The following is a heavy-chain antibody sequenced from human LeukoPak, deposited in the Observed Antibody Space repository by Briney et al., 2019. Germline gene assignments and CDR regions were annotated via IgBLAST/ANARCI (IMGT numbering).Heavy chain of an antibody. J-gene: IGHJ4*02. D-gene: IGHD3-22*01. CDR3: AREDDSTLFDY. CDR2: IYHSGST. V-gene: IGHV4-30-2*01. CDR1: GGSISSGGYS. Sequence: PSQTLSLTCAVSGGSISSGGYSWSWIRQPPGKGLEWIGYIYHSGSTYYNPSLKSRVTISVDRSKNQFSLKLSSVTAADTAVYYCAREDDSTLFDYWGQGTLVTASS.